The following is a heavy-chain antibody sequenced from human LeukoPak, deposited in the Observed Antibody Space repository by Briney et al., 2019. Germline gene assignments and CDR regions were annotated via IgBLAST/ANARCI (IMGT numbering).Heavy chain of an antibody. CDR3: ARSVRGYSYGGFDY. V-gene: IGHV4-59*08. J-gene: IGHJ4*02. D-gene: IGHD5-18*01. Sequence: PSETLSLTCTVSGGSISSYYWSWIRQPPGKGLEWIGYIYYSGSTNYNPSFKSRVTISVDTSKNQFSLKLSSVTAADTAVYYCARSVRGYSYGGFDYWGQGTLVTVSS. CDR1: GGSISSYY. CDR2: IYYSGST.